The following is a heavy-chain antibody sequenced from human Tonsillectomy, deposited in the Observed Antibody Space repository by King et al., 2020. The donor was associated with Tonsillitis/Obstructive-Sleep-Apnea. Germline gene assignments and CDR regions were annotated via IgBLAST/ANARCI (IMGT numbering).Heavy chain of an antibody. CDR3: AKTYYDTLTGYYWRNAFDM. CDR2: INPSGGST. D-gene: IGHD3-9*01. J-gene: IGHJ3*02. V-gene: IGHV1-46*01. Sequence: VQLVESGAEVKKPGASVKVSCKASGYTFTSYYIHWVRQAPGQGLEWMGIINPSGGSTSYTQRFKGRVIMTRDTSTSTVYMELSSLRSEDTAVYYCAKTYYDTLTGYYWRNAFDMWGQGTMVTVSS. CDR1: GYTFTSYY.